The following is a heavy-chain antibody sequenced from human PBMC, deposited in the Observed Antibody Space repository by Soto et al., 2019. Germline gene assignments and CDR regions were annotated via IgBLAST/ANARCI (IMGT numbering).Heavy chain of an antibody. CDR3: AKDLLGPGRAYGMDV. J-gene: IGHJ6*02. D-gene: IGHD7-27*01. V-gene: IGHV3-30*18. CDR2: ISYDGSNK. CDR1: GFTFSSYG. Sequence: QVQLVESGGGVVQPGRSLRLSCAASGFTFSSYGMHWVRQAPGKGLEWVAVISYDGSNKYYADSVKGRFTISRDNSKNTLYLQMNSLRAEDPAVYYCAKDLLGPGRAYGMDVWGQGTTVTFSS.